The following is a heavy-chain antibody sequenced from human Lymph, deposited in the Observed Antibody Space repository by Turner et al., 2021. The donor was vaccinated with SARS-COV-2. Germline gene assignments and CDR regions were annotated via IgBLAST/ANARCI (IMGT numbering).Heavy chain of an antibody. CDR2: INSSGST. V-gene: IGHV3-53*01. Sequence: EAQLVESGCGLAQPGGSLRLSCTASGLTVSSNYMSWVRQAPGKGLEWMSVINSSGSTYYADSMKDRFTISRNNSKNTLYLLMNSLIAEDTAVYYCAGDLYYYGMDVWGQGTTVTVSS. J-gene: IGHJ6*02. CDR3: AGDLYYYGMDV. CDR1: GLTVSSNY.